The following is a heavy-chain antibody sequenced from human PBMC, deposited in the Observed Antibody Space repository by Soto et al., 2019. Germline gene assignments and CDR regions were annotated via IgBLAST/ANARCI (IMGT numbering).Heavy chain of an antibody. CDR2: IGGGGITT. V-gene: IGHV3-23*01. CDR1: GSTFRSYA. Sequence: DVQLLESGGGLVQPGGSLRLSFAAPGSTFRSYAMTWFPQAPGKGREWVSVIGGGGITTHYAGSVKGRFTVSRDNSKNTLYLQMNSLRAEDTAVYTCEKEPVGPDWYFDLWGRGTLVTVSS. CDR3: EKEPVGPDWYFDL. J-gene: IGHJ2*01.